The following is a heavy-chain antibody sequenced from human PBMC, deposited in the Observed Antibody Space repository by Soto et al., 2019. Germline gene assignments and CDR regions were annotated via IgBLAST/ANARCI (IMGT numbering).Heavy chain of an antibody. CDR2: IWYDGSKK. V-gene: IGHV3-33*01. CDR3: ARDPGIYYGMDV. J-gene: IGHJ6*02. Sequence: QVQVVESGGGVVQPGRSLRLSCAASGFTFSSFGMHWVRQAPGKGLEWVSLIWYDGSKKSYGDSVKGRFTISRDNSRNTVYLQMNNLRVEDTAVYYCARDPGIYYGMDVWGQGTTVTVSS. CDR1: GFTFSSFG.